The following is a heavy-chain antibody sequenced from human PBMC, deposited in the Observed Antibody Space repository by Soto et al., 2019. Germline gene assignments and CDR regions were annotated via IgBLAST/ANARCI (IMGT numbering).Heavy chain of an antibody. CDR1: GGSISSYY. CDR3: ARYSRSPYYYYYYMDV. J-gene: IGHJ6*03. D-gene: IGHD4-4*01. V-gene: IGHV4-59*12. Sequence: PSETLSLTCTVSGGSISSYYWSWIRQPPGKGLEWIGYIYYSGSTNYNPSLKSRVTISVDTSKNQFSLKLSSVTAADTAVYYCARYSRSPYYYYYYMDVWGKGTTVTVSS. CDR2: IYYSGST.